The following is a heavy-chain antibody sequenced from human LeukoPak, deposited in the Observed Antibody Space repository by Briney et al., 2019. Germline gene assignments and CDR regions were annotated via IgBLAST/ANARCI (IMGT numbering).Heavy chain of an antibody. CDR1: GGSIGRTNYY. CDR3: ARSHARYFDWLLDPPSYMDV. CDR2: IYSTGTT. J-gene: IGHJ6*03. Sequence: SETLSLTSSVSGGSIGRTNYYRGWTRQPPGRGREWNGSIYSTGTTYYSPSLKSRLTMSVATSKNEFSLKVNSVTAADTAVYYCARSHARYFDWLLDPPSYMDVWGKGTTVTISS. V-gene: IGHV4-39*01. D-gene: IGHD3-9*01.